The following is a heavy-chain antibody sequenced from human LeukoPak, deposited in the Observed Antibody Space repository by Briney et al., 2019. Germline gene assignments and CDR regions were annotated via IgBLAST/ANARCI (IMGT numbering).Heavy chain of an antibody. CDR1: GFTFSSYA. CDR3: ARLYYYDSSGYYYEGVIFDY. CDR2: ISYDGSNK. J-gene: IGHJ4*02. V-gene: IGHV3-30-3*01. D-gene: IGHD3-22*01. Sequence: PGGSLRLSCAASGFTFSSYAMHWVRQAPGKGLEWVAVISYDGSNKYYADSVKGRFTISRDNSKNTPYLQMNSLRAEDTAVYYCARLYYYDSSGYYYEGVIFDYWGQGTLVTVSS.